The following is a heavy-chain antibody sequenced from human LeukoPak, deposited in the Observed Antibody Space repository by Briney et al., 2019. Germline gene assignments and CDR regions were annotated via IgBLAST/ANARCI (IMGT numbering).Heavy chain of an antibody. CDR1: GGTFSSYA. CDR3: ARFDSSGYYPYYYYGMDV. D-gene: IGHD3-22*01. Sequence: SVKVSCKASGGTFSSYAISWVRQAPGQGLEWMGGIIPIFGTANCAQKFQGRVTITADESTSTAYMELSSLRSEDTAVYHCARFDSSGYYPYYYYGMDVWGQGTTVTVSS. V-gene: IGHV1-69*13. J-gene: IGHJ6*02. CDR2: IIPIFGTA.